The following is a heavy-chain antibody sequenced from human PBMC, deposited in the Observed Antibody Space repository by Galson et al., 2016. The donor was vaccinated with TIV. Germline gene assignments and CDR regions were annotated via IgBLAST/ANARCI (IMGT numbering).Heavy chain of an antibody. Sequence: WIGSFYYGGSTIENPSLKSRVTMSVDTSKNHFSLNLTSVSGADTAVYFCARGTAAGTLGFWGQGTLVTVSS. CDR2: FYYGGST. CDR3: ARGTAAGTLGF. V-gene: IGHV4-39*07. D-gene: IGHD6-25*01. J-gene: IGHJ4*02.